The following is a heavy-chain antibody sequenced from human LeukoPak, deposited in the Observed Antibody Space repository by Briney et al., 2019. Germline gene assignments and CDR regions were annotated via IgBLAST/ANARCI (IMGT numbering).Heavy chain of an antibody. CDR1: GFTVSSNH. Sequence: GGSLRLSCAASGFTVSSNHMSWVRQAPGKGLEWVSVIYSGGSTYYADSVKGRFTISRDNSKNTLYLQMNSLRAEDTAVYYCAKDLGSGSYSYPVDYWGQGTLVTVSS. CDR3: AKDLGSGSYSYPVDY. CDR2: IYSGGST. J-gene: IGHJ4*02. D-gene: IGHD3-10*02. V-gene: IGHV3-66*01.